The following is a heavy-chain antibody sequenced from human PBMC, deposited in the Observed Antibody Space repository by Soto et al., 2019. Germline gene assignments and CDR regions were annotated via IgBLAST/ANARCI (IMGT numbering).Heavy chain of an antibody. Sequence: QVQLVESGGGVVQPGRSLRLSCAASGFTFSSYGMHWVRQAPGKGLEWVAVIWYDGSNKYYADSEKGRFTISRDNSKNTLYLQMNSLRAEDTAVYYCARDSKFVVTPSRYYYGMDVWGQGTTVTVSS. CDR1: GFTFSSYG. CDR2: IWYDGSNK. D-gene: IGHD2-21*01. J-gene: IGHJ6*02. CDR3: ARDSKFVVTPSRYYYGMDV. V-gene: IGHV3-33*01.